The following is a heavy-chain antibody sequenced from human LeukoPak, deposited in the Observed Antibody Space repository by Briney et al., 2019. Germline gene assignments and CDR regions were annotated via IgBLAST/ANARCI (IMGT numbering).Heavy chain of an antibody. CDR2: IYYSGST. CDR3: ARETSGSGWLLWFDS. J-gene: IGHJ5*01. D-gene: IGHD6-19*01. Sequence: KPSETLSLTCTVSGGSVSSGSYYWSWIRQPPGKGLEWIGYIYYSGSTNYNPSLKSRVTISVDTSKNQFSLKLSSVTAADTAVYYCARETSGSGWLLWFDSWGQGTLVTVSS. CDR1: GGSVSSGSYY. V-gene: IGHV4-61*01.